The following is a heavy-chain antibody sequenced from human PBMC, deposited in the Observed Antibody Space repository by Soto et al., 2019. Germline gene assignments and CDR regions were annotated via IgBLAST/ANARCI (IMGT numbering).Heavy chain of an antibody. CDR3: STYYYGSGSYGYFDY. V-gene: IGHV1-69*13. CDR1: GGTFSSYA. CDR2: IIPIFGTA. J-gene: IGHJ4*02. D-gene: IGHD3-10*01. Sequence: ASVKVSCKASGGTFSSYAISWVRQAPGQGLEWMGGIIPIFGTANYAQKFQGRVTITADESTSTAYMELSSLRSEDTAVYYCSTYYYGSGSYGYFDYWGQGTLVTVSS.